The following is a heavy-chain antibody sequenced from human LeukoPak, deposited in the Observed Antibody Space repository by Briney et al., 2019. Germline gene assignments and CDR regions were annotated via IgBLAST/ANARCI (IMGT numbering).Heavy chain of an antibody. D-gene: IGHD5-24*01. CDR2: IYYSGST. CDR3: ARDLGDGYNWAY. V-gene: IGHV4-59*01. J-gene: IGHJ4*02. CDR1: GGSMSSYY. Sequence: SGTLSLTCTVSGGSMSSYYWSWIRQPPGKGLEWIGYIYYSGSTKYNPSLKSRVTILVDTSKNQFSLKLSSVTAADTAVYYCARDLGDGYNWAYWGQGTLVTVSS.